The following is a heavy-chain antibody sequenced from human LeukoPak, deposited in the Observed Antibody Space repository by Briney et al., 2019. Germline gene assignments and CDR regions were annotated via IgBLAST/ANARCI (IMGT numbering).Heavy chain of an antibody. V-gene: IGHV4-38-2*02. J-gene: IGHJ6*03. CDR3: ARESRGSGYSSGEYYMDV. D-gene: IGHD3-3*01. Sequence: SETLSLTCTVSGYSISSGYYWGWIRQPPGKGLEWIGSIYHSGSTYYNPSLKSRVTISVDTSKNQFSLKLSSVTAADTAVYYCARESRGSGYSSGEYYMDVWGKGTTVTVSS. CDR2: IYHSGST. CDR1: GYSISSGYY.